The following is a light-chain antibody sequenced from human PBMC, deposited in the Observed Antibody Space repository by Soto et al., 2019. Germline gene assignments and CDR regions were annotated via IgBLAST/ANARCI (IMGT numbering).Light chain of an antibody. CDR3: QHSHNGPLT. J-gene: IGKJ2*01. V-gene: IGKV3-15*01. CDR2: GAS. Sequence: DIEMTQSPATLSLSLGERAAISCRASQSINSELAWYQQKPGQPPKLLIYGASTRATGVPARFTGSESGSESPLTSSGQQAEDFAVYYYQHSHNGPLTFGQGTRLDI. CDR1: QSINSE.